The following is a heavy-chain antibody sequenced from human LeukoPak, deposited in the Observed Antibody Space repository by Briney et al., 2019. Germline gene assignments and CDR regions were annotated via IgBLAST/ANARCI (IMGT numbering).Heavy chain of an antibody. CDR2: IRSSSYTI. CDR1: GFTFSSYW. Sequence: PGGSLRLSCAASGFTFSSYWMSWVRQAPGKGLEWVSYIRSSSYTIYYADSVKGRFTISRDNAKNSLYLQMNSLRAEDTAVYYCARAKDHYYGMDVWGQGTTVIVSS. CDR3: ARAKDHYYGMDV. J-gene: IGHJ6*02. V-gene: IGHV3-48*01.